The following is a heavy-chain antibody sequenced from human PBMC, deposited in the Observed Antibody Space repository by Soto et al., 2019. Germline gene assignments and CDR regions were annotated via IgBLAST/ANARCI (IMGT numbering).Heavy chain of an antibody. CDR1: GFSFSTYA. V-gene: IGHV3-23*01. D-gene: IGHD1-1*01. CDR3: AKGTADDPRVYDF. J-gene: IGHJ4*02. Sequence: EVQLLEAGGGLGQPGGSLRLSCAASGFSFSTYAMSWVRKGPDKRLEWVSAISASGGSTYYADSLKDRFTISRDNSKAALYLQMNSLIAEDTAVYYCAKGTADDPRVYDFWGQGTLVTVSS. CDR2: ISASGGST.